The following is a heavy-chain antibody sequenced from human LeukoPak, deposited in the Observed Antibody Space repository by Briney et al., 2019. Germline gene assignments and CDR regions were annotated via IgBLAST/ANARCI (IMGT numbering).Heavy chain of an antibody. Sequence: PSETLSLTCTVSGGSISSYYWSWIRQPPGKGLEWIGYIYYSGSTNYNPSLKSRVTISVDTSKNQFSLKLSSVTAADTAVYYCATTTVVTNNWYFDLWGRGTLVTVSS. D-gene: IGHD4-23*01. CDR3: ATTTVVTNNWYFDL. CDR1: GGSISSYY. J-gene: IGHJ2*01. V-gene: IGHV4-59*01. CDR2: IYYSGST.